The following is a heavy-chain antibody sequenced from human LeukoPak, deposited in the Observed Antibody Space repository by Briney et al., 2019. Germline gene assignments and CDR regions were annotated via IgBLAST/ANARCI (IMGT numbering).Heavy chain of an antibody. CDR2: INPNSGGT. CDR1: GYTFTGYY. V-gene: IGHV1-2*02. Sequence: ASVKVSCKASGYTFTGYYMHWVRQAPGQGLEWMGWINPNSGGTNYAQKFQGRVTMTRDTSISTAYMELSRLRSDDTAVYYCARANNYYGSGSYENWFDPWAREPWSPSPQ. CDR3: ARANNYYGSGSYENWFDP. J-gene: IGHJ5*02. D-gene: IGHD3-10*01.